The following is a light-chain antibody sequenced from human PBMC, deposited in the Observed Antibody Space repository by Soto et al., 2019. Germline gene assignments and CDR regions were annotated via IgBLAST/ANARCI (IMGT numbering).Light chain of an antibody. CDR1: SSDGGGFDF. Sequence: QPVLTQTRSVSGSPGQSVTISCTGTSSDGGGFDFVSWYQHHPGTAPKVMIYDVDKRPAGVPGRFSGSKSGNTASLTISGLQSEDEADYYCCSYADNYGFVFGAGTKLTVL. CDR2: DVD. J-gene: IGLJ1*01. CDR3: CSYADNYGFV. V-gene: IGLV2-11*01.